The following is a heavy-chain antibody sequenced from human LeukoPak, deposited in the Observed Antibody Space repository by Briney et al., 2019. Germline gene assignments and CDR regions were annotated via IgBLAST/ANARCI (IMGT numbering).Heavy chain of an antibody. CDR1: GFTFSSYW. CDR2: ISYDGSYK. V-gene: IGHV3-30*03. J-gene: IGHJ4*02. CDR3: SRGIHRMDYDSSGYYHY. Sequence: GGSLRLSCAASGFTFSSYWMSWVRQAPGKGLEWVAGISYDGSYKYYADSVKGRVTISRDNSKNTLYLQMNSLRAEDTAVFYCSRGIHRMDYDSSGYYHYWGQGTLVTVSS. D-gene: IGHD3-22*01.